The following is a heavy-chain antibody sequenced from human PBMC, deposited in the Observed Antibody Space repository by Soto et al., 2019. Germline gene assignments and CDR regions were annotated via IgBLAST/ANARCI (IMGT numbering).Heavy chain of an antibody. J-gene: IGHJ4*02. Sequence: QVQLQQWGAGLLKPSETLSLTCAVYGGSFSGYYWSWIRQPPGKGLEWIGEINHSGSTNYNPSLRSRVPISVDTSKNQFSLKLSSVTATDTAVYYCARGPYTYDYVWGSYRTYPHFDYWGQGTLVTVSS. CDR3: ARGPYTYDYVWGSYRTYPHFDY. CDR1: GGSFSGYY. CDR2: INHSGST. V-gene: IGHV4-34*01. D-gene: IGHD3-16*02.